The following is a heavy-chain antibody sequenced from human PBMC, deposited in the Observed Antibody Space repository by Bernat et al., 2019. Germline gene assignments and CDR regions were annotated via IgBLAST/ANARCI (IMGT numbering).Heavy chain of an antibody. CDR2: INPNSGGT. V-gene: IGHV1-2*04. CDR1: GYTFTGYY. D-gene: IGHD3-10*01. J-gene: IGHJ6*02. Sequence: QVQLVQSGAEVKKPGASVKVSCKASGYTFTGYYMHWVRQAPGQGLEWMGWINPNSGGTNYAQKFQGWVTMTRDTSISTAYMELSRLRSDDTAVYYCARDRMHRGGPLSPDYYYYYGMDVWGQGTTVTVSS. CDR3: ARDRMHRGGPLSPDYYYYYGMDV.